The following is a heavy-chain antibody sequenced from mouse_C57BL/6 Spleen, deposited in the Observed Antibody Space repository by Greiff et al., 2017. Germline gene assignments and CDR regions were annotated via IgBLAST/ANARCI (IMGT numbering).Heavy chain of an antibody. J-gene: IGHJ1*03. CDR2: IYPGDGDT. D-gene: IGHD1-1*01. V-gene: IGHV1-82*01. Sequence: QVQLKQSGPELVKPGASVKISCKASGYAFSSSWMNWVKQRPGKGLEWIGRIYPGDGDTNYNGKFKGKATLTADKSSSTAYMQLSSLTSEDSAVYFCASSSYEYFDVWGTGTTVTVSS. CDR1: GYAFSSSW. CDR3: ASSSYEYFDV.